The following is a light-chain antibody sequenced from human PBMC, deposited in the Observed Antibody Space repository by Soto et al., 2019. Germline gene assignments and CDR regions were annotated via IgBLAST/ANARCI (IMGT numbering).Light chain of an antibody. J-gene: IGKJ1*01. CDR2: AAS. Sequence: EILMTQSPASPSVSRRERATPSSTASQSVSSSYLAWYQQKPGQAPRLHIYAASTRAPGFPGRFSGSGSGTDFTLTISSLQSEDFAVYYCQQYNSWPWTFGQGTKVDI. CDR3: QQYNSWPWT. CDR1: QSVSSSY. V-gene: IGKV3-15*01.